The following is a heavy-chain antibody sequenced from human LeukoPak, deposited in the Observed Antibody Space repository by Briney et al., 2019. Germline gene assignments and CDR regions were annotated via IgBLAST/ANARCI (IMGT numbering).Heavy chain of an antibody. D-gene: IGHD1-1*01. J-gene: IGHJ4*02. Sequence: GESLQISCQGSGYSFTYYWIGWVRQMPGKGLEWMGIIYPGDSDTRYRPSFQGQVTISVDKSICTAYLQWSSLKASDTAMYYCARQDGNSKYYFDYWGQGTLVTVSS. CDR3: ARQDGNSKYYFDY. V-gene: IGHV5-51*01. CDR1: GYSFTYYW. CDR2: IYPGDSDT.